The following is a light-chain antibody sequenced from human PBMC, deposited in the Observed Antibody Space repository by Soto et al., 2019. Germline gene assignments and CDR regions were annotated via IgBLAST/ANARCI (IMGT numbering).Light chain of an antibody. CDR3: SSYTSSSTPYYV. CDR2: DVS. Sequence: QSVLTQPASVSGSPGHAITISCTGTSSDVGGYNYVSWYQQPPGKAPKLMIYDVSNRPSGVSNRFSGSKSGNTAALTISGLQAEAEADYYCSSYTSSSTPYYVFGTGTKVTVL. CDR1: SSDVGGYNY. J-gene: IGLJ1*01. V-gene: IGLV2-14*01.